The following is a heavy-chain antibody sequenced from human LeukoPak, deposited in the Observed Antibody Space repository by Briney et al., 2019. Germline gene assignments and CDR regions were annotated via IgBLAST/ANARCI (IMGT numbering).Heavy chain of an antibody. CDR2: IYHSGST. D-gene: IGHD3-10*01. V-gene: IGHV4-38-2*01. J-gene: IGHJ2*01. CDR1: GDSISSGYY. Sequence: SETLSLTCDVSGDSISSGYYWGWIRQPPGKGLEWIGTIYHSGSTYYNPSLKSRVTLSADTSKNQFSLTLNSVTAADTAVYYCARNSTSWSFDLWGRGTLVTVSS. CDR3: ARNSTSWSFDL.